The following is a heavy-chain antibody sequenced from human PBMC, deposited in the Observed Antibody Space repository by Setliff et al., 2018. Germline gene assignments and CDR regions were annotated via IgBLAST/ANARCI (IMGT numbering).Heavy chain of an antibody. CDR1: GGTFSSCA. V-gene: IGHV1-69*10. J-gene: IGHJ4*02. CDR3: ARERATGYCSGGSCYDPYYFDY. D-gene: IGHD2-15*01. CDR2: IIPILGIA. Sequence: VKVSCKASGGTFSSCAISWVRQAPGQGLEWMGGIIPILGIANYAQKFQGRVTITADESTSTAYMELSSLRSEDTAVYYCARERATGYCSGGSCYDPYYFDYWGQGTLVTVSS.